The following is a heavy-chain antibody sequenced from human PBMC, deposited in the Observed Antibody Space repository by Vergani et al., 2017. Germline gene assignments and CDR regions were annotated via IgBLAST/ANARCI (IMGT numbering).Heavy chain of an antibody. J-gene: IGHJ2*01. Sequence: QVQLVQSGAEVKKPGASVKVSCKASGYTFTGYYMHWVRQAPGQGLEWMGWINPNSGGTNYAQKFQGRVTMTRDTSISTAYMELSRLRSDDTAVYYCARGQDSSGYYYVVPLAENPYWYFDLWGRGTLVTVSS. D-gene: IGHD3-22*01. CDR3: ARGQDSSGYYYVVPLAENPYWYFDL. CDR1: GYTFTGYY. V-gene: IGHV1-2*02. CDR2: INPNSGGT.